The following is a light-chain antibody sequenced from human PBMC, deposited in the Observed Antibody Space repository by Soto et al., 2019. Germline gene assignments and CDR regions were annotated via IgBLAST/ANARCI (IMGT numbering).Light chain of an antibody. CDR2: EVR. CDR3: SSYTSSSTLYV. CDR1: SSDVGGYNF. V-gene: IGLV2-14*01. J-gene: IGLJ1*01. Sequence: QSVLTQPASVSGSPGQSITISCTGTSSDVGGYNFVSWYQQHPGKAPKLMIYEVRNRPSGVSNRFSGSKSGNMASLTISGLQAEDEADYYCSSYTSSSTLYVFGTGTKLTVL.